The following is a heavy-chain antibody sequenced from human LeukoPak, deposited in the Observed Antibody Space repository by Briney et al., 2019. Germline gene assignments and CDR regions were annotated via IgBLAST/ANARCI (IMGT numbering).Heavy chain of an antibody. J-gene: IGHJ3*01. CDR2: IYYTGST. CDR1: GYSISSYY. Sequence: KTSETLSLTCTVSGYSISSYYWRWLRQPPGKGLEWIRYIYYTGSTYYNPSLKSRVTILVDTSKNQFSLKLSSVTAGDTAVHYCARGYDGWGRYAFDLWGQGTMVSVSS. V-gene: IGHV4-59*08. CDR3: ARGYDGWGRYAFDL. D-gene: IGHD3-10*01.